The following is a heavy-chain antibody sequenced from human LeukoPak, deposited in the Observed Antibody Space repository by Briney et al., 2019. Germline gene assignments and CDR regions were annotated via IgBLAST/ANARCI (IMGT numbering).Heavy chain of an antibody. Sequence: SVKVSCKASGGTFSSYAISWVRQAPGQGLEWMGRIIPIFGTANYAQRFQGRVTITTDESTSTAYMELSSLRSEDTAVYYCARRGNYYDSSGYSHDAFDIWGQGTMVTVSS. CDR1: GGTFSSYA. D-gene: IGHD3-22*01. V-gene: IGHV1-69*05. CDR3: ARRGNYYDSSGYSHDAFDI. J-gene: IGHJ3*02. CDR2: IIPIFGTA.